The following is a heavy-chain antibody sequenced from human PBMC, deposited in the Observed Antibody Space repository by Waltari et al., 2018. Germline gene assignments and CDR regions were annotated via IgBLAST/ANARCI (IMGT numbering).Heavy chain of an antibody. D-gene: IGHD3-3*01. J-gene: IGHJ5*02. CDR3: TRGGNYDFWSHRPFVDP. V-gene: IGHV4-34*01. CDR1: GASFSAYY. Sequence: QVQLQQWGAGLLKPSETLSLTCSVSGASFSAYYWGGVRHVPGKGLGWIGQIRHPGNTNYNPSLQSRVAISIDTSRNQFSLRVFSVTAADTGLYFCTRGGNYDFWSHRPFVDPWGQGTQVTVSS. CDR2: IRHPGNT.